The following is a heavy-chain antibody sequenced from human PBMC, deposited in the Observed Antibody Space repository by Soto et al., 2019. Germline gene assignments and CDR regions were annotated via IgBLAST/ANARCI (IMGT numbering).Heavy chain of an antibody. CDR3: ARESGYCSSTSCRGYYGMDV. J-gene: IGHJ6*02. V-gene: IGHV4-30-2*01. CDR1: GGSISSGGYS. Sequence: QLQLQESGSGLVKPSQTLSLTCAVSGGSISSGGYSWSWIRQPPGKGLEWIGYIYHSGSTYYNPSLKSRVPISVDRTKNQFSLKLSSVTAADTAVYYCARESGYCSSTSCRGYYGMDVWGQGTTVTVSS. D-gene: IGHD2-2*01. CDR2: IYHSGST.